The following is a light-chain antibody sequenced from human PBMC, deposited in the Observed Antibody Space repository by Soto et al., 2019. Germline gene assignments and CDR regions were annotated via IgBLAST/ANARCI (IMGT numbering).Light chain of an antibody. CDR3: QQYGDLWT. CDR2: DAS. Sequence: IQMTQSPSTLSASVGDRVTITCRASQSVSGWLAWYQQKPGKAPKLLIYDASSLERGVPLRCSGSGSGTEFSLIISSLQADDSATYYCQQYGDLWTFAQGTKVDIK. V-gene: IGKV1-5*01. CDR1: QSVSGW. J-gene: IGKJ1*01.